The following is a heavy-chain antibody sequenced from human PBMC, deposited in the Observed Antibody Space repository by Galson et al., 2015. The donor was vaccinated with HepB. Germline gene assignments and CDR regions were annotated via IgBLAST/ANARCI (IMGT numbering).Heavy chain of an antibody. CDR2: INSDGSST. J-gene: IGHJ3*02. D-gene: IGHD5-18*01. CDR1: GFTFSSYW. Sequence: SLRLSCAASGFTFSSYWMHWVRQAPGKGLVWVSRINSDGSSTSYADSVKGRFTISRDNAKNTLYLQMNSLRAEDTAVYYCASVGDTAKTTSAFDIWGQGTMVTVSS. V-gene: IGHV3-74*01. CDR3: ASVGDTAKTTSAFDI.